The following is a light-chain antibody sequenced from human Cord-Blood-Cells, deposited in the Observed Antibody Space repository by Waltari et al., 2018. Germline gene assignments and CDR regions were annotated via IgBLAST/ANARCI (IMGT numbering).Light chain of an antibody. CDR1: KSLLHSNGYNY. J-gene: IGKJ1*01. CDR3: MQALQTPWT. Sequence: DIVMTQSQLSLPDTPGEPASISCRASKSLLHSNGYNYLTGYLQKPGQSPQPLIYLGSNRASWVPDRFSGSGSGTDFTLKISRVEAEDVGVYYCMQALQTPWTFGQGTKVEIK. V-gene: IGKV2-28*01. CDR2: LGS.